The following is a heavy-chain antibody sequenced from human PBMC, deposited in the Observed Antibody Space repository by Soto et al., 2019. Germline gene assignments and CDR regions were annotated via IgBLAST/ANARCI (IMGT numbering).Heavy chain of an antibody. V-gene: IGHV4-59*01. CDR2: IYYSGST. CDR3: ASSYGDYFDY. J-gene: IGHJ4*02. CDR1: GGSISSYY. D-gene: IGHD4-17*01. Sequence: SETLSLTCTVSGGSISSYYWSWIRQPPGKGLEWIGYIYYSGSTNYNPSLKSRVTISVDTSKNQFSLKLSSVTAADTAVYYCASSYGDYFDYWGQGTLVTVSS.